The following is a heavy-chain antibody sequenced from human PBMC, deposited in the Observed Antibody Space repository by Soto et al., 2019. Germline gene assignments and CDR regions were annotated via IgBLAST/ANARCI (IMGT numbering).Heavy chain of an antibody. D-gene: IGHD6-19*01. J-gene: IGHJ4*02. Sequence: GGSLRLSCAASGFTFSSYTMNWVRQAPGKGLEYISYISSGSDTIYYADSVKGRFTISRDNAMNSLYLQMNSLRGEDTAVYYCARVRSGWYYFDYWGQGTLVTVSS. V-gene: IGHV3-48*01. CDR2: ISSGSDTI. CDR1: GFTFSSYT. CDR3: ARVRSGWYYFDY.